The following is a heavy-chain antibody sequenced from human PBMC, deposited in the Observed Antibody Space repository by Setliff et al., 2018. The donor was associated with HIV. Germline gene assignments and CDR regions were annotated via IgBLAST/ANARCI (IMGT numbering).Heavy chain of an antibody. V-gene: IGHV3-11*05. Sequence: GGSLRLSCAASGFTFSDYYMTWIRQAPGKGLEWVSFISSSATYTTYADSVKGRFTISRDNAKKSMYLQMNSLRGEDTAVYYCARDGGMGVYHMDVWGKGTAVTVSS. CDR2: ISSSATYT. CDR3: ARDGGMGVYHMDV. J-gene: IGHJ6*03. CDR1: GFTFSDYY. D-gene: IGHD2-8*02.